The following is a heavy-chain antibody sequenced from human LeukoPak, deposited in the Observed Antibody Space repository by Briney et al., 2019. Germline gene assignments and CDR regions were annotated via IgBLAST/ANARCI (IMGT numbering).Heavy chain of an antibody. CDR2: IYYSGST. CDR1: GDSISSYY. D-gene: IGHD3-3*02. CDR3: ARGVISTDAFDV. J-gene: IGHJ3*01. V-gene: IGHV4-59*01. Sequence: SETLSLTCTVSGDSISSYYWGWIRQPPGKGLEWIGYIYYSGSTIYNPSLKSRVTMSLDTSKNQFSLKLRSVTAADTAVYYCARGVISTDAFDVWGQGTMVTVSS.